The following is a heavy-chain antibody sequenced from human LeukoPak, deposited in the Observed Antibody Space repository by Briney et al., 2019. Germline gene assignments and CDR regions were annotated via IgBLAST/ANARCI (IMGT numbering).Heavy chain of an antibody. CDR3: ASAPRADYYYGMDV. CDR1: GFTFSDYY. CDR2: ISSSGSTI. V-gene: IGHV3-11*01. Sequence: GSPRLSCAASGFTFSDYYMSWIRQAPGKGLEWVSYISSSGSTIYYADSVKGRFTISRDNAKNSLYLQMNSLRAEDTAVYYCASAPRADYYYGMDVWGQGTTVTVSS. J-gene: IGHJ6*02.